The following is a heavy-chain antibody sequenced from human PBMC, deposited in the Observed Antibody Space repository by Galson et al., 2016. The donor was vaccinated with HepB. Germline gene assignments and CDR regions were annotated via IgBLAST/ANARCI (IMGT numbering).Heavy chain of an antibody. J-gene: IGHJ4*02. Sequence: SLRLSCAASGFRFSSYGMHWVRQAPGKGLEWVAVISFDGSTKNYIDSVKGRFTVSRDNSKNTVFLQMKSLRADDTALYHCVQDYNTGWSYFHHWGQGTLVTVSS. CDR3: VQDYNTGWSYFHH. D-gene: IGHD6-19*01. CDR2: ISFDGSTK. V-gene: IGHV3-30*18. CDR1: GFRFSSYG.